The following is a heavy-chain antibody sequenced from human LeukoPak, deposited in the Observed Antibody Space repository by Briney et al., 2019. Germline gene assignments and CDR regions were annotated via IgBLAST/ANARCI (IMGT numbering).Heavy chain of an antibody. CDR2: INPNSGGT. D-gene: IGHD3-22*01. CDR1: GYTFTGYY. J-gene: IGHJ4*02. CDR3: AKPKEPYSNGYSD. Sequence: ASVKVSCKASGYTFTGYYMHWVRQAPGQGLEWMGWINPNSGGTNYAQKFQGRVTMTRDTSISTAYMELSRLRSDDTAVYYCAKPKEPYSNGYSDWGQGTLVTVSS. V-gene: IGHV1-2*02.